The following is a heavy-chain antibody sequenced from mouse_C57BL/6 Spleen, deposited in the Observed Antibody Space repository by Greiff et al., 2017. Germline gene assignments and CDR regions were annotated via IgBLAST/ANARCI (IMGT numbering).Heavy chain of an antibody. D-gene: IGHD2-10*01. V-gene: IGHV1-66*01. CDR3: ATYYGNPFDY. CDR2: IYPGSGNT. Sequence: VQLQQSGPELVKPGASVKISCKASGYSFTSYYIHWVKQRPGQGLEWIGWIYPGSGNTKYNEKFKGKATLTADTSSSTPYMQLSSLTSEDAAVYCCATYYGNPFDYWGQGTTLTVSS. J-gene: IGHJ2*01. CDR1: GYSFTSYY.